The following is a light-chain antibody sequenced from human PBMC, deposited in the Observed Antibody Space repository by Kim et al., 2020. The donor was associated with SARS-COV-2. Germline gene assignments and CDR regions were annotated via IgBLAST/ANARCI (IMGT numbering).Light chain of an antibody. Sequence: DIVMTQSPDSLAVSPGERATINCRSSQSLLYNSNQKNYLAWYQQKPGQPPKLLIYWASTRESGVPDRFSGSGSGTDFTLTISSLQAEDVAVYYCQQYYSTPYTFGQGTKLEI. CDR1: QSLLYNSNQKNY. J-gene: IGKJ2*01. CDR3: QQYYSTPYT. CDR2: WAS. V-gene: IGKV4-1*01.